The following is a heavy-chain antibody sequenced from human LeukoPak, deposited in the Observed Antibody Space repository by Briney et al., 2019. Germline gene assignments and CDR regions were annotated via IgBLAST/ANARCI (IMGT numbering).Heavy chain of an antibody. D-gene: IGHD3-9*01. CDR1: GYTISGCC. CDR3: ARDGSYHDMGD. CDR2: VNPNSGGS. Sequence: ASVSLTCNASGYTISGCCFYWARQAPGQGLEWRGWVNPNSGGSHYEQSFKGRVTMTRDTSKSPVSIELSRLRSDDTAVYYCARDGSYHDMGDWGQGTMVTVSS. J-gene: IGHJ4*02. V-gene: IGHV1-2*02.